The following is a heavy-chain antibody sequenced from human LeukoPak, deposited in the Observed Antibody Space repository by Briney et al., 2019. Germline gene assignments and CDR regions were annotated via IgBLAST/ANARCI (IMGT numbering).Heavy chain of an antibody. J-gene: IGHJ4*02. CDR3: TTRIGYCSGGSCSAVDY. CDR1: GFTFSNAW. D-gene: IGHD2-15*01. CDR2: IKSKTDGGTT. V-gene: IGHV3-15*01. Sequence: GSLRLSCAASGFTFSNAWMSWVRQAPGKGLEWVGRIKSKTDGGTTDYAAPVKGRFTISRDDSKNTLYLQMNSLKTEDTAVYYCTTRIGYCSGGSCSAVDYWGQGTLVTVSS.